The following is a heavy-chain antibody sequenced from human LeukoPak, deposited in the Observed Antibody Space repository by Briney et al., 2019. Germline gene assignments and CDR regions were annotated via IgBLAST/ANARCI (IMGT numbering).Heavy chain of an antibody. CDR2: IIPIFGTA. CDR3: AREGEMATPELDY. Sequence: SVKVSCKASGGTFSSYAISWVRQAPGQGLEWMGRIIPIFGTANYAQKFQGRVTITADESTSTAYMELSSLRSEDTAVYYCAREGEMATPELDYWGQGTLVTVSS. D-gene: IGHD5-24*01. J-gene: IGHJ4*02. V-gene: IGHV1-69*13. CDR1: GGTFSSYA.